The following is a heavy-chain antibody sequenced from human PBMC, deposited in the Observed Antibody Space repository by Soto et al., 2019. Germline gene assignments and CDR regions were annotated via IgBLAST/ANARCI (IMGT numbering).Heavy chain of an antibody. CDR1: GFTFHDFE. J-gene: IGHJ4*02. CDR3: ARGFGRFNY. CDR2: IDGSGTTK. D-gene: IGHD3-10*01. Sequence: EVQLLESGGGLVQPGGSLRLSCGVSGFTFHDFEMNWVRQAPGKGLEWLAYIDGSGTTKKYADSVRGRFTISRDNPNNSLFLQMSSLSAADTAIYYCARGFGRFNYWGQGTLVSVSS. V-gene: IGHV3-48*03.